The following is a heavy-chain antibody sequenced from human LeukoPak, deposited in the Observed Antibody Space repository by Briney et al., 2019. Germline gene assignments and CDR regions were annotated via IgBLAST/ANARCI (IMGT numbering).Heavy chain of an antibody. J-gene: IGHJ4*02. CDR3: AKSRRLDDILTGYFDY. CDR1: GFTFSSYA. Sequence: GGSLRLSCAASGFTFSSYAMSWVRQAPGKGLEWVSAISGSGGSTYYADSVKGRFTISRDNSKNTLYLQMNSLRAEDTAVYYCAKSRRLDDILTGYFDYWGQGTLVTVSS. D-gene: IGHD3-9*01. CDR2: ISGSGGST. V-gene: IGHV3-23*01.